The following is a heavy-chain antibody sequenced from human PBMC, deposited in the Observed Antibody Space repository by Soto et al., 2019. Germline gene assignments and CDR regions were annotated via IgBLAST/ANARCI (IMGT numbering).Heavy chain of an antibody. CDR1: GFTFRNYD. V-gene: IGHV3-13*05. J-gene: IGHJ6*02. D-gene: IGHD1-20*01. CDR3: AITDRDFYGLDV. CDR2: ISAAGDP. Sequence: EVQLVESGGGLVQPGGYLRLSCEASGFTFRNYDMHWVRQGTGKGLEWVSGISAAGDPDYADSVEGRFTISRENAQNSFFLQMNSLRVGDTAVYYCAITDRDFYGLDVWGQGTTVIVSS.